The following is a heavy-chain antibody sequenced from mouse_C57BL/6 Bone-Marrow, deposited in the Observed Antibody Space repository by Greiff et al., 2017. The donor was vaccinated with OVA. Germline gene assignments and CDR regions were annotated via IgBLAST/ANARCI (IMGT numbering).Heavy chain of an antibody. CDR2: ILPSIGRT. V-gene: IGHV15-2*01. CDR3: ARWKLRLGYFDV. D-gene: IGHD2-4*01. CDR1: DSEVFPIAY. Sequence: SGSELRSPGSSVKLSCKDFDSEVFPIAYMSWVRQQPGHGFEWIGGILPSIGRTIYGEKFEDKATLDADTLSNTAYVELNSLTSEDSAIYYCARWKLRLGYFDVWGKGTTVTVSS. J-gene: IGHJ1*03.